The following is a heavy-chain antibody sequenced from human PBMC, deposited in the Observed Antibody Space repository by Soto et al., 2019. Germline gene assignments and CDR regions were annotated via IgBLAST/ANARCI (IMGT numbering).Heavy chain of an antibody. J-gene: IGHJ6*02. D-gene: IGHD2-2*01. Sequence: GASVKVSCKASGGTFSSYAISWVRQAPGQGLEWMGGIIPIFGTANYAQKFQGRVTITADESTSTAYMELSSLRSEDTAVYYCATAGYYALHYYGMDVRGPGTTVTVFS. CDR3: ATAGYYALHYYGMDV. CDR1: GGTFSSYA. V-gene: IGHV1-69*13. CDR2: IIPIFGTA.